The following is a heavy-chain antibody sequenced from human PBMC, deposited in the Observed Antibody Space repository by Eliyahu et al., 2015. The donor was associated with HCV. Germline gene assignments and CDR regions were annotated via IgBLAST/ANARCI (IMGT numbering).Heavy chain of an antibody. CDR1: GXXFXSYS. Sequence: EVQLVESGGGLVKPGGXLRLSCAASGXXFXSYSMNWVRQAPGKGLEWVXSISSSSSYIYYADSVKGRFTISRDNAKNSLYLQMNSLRAEDTAVYYCARDKSSRGDGGWFDPWGQGTLVTVSS. CDR3: ARDKSSRGDGGWFDP. V-gene: IGHV3-21*01. J-gene: IGHJ5*02. D-gene: IGHD4-17*01. CDR2: ISSSSSYI.